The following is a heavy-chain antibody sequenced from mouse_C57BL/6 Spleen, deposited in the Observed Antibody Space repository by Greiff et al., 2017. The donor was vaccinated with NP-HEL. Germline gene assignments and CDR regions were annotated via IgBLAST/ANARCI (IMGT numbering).Heavy chain of an antibody. CDR1: GYNFNNSC. V-gene: IGHV14-3*01. Sequence: VQLQQSVAELVRPGASVKLSCTASGYNFNNSCMQWVKQRPEQGLEWIGGIDPADGNTNYAPKFQGKATMTADTSSNTAYMPLSSLTSEDSAIYYSARYGATISTPDSYFDVWGAGTTLTVSS. D-gene: IGHD2-14*01. J-gene: IGHJ1*01. CDR2: IDPADGNT. CDR3: ARYGATISTPDSYFDV.